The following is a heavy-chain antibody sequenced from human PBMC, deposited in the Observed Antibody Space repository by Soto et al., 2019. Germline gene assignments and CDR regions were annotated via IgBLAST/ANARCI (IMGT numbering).Heavy chain of an antibody. J-gene: IGHJ4*02. CDR1: GFTFSGHG. CDR2: VWHDGSKE. CDR3: ARGRGSDYGDNSGYYDY. D-gene: IGHD4-17*01. V-gene: IGHV3-33*01. Sequence: QVQLVESGGGVVQPGRSLRLSCAASGFTFSGHGMHWVRQAPGKGLEWVAVVWHDGSKEYYADSVKGRFTISRDNSKNTLYLQMNSMRAEDTAVYSCARGRGSDYGDNSGYYDYWGQGTLVTVSS.